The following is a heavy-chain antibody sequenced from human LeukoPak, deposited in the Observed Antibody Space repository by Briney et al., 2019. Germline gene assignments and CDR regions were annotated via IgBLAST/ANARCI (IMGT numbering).Heavy chain of an antibody. Sequence: QPGRSLRLSCAASGFTFSSYAMHWVRQAPGKGLEWVAVISYDGSNKYYADSVKDRFTISRDNSKNTLYLQMNSLRAEDTAVYYCANSPGLVRDYYYYMDVWGKGTTVTVSS. J-gene: IGHJ6*03. CDR3: ANSPGLVRDYYYYMDV. V-gene: IGHV3-30-3*01. CDR2: ISYDGSNK. CDR1: GFTFSSYA. D-gene: IGHD6-19*01.